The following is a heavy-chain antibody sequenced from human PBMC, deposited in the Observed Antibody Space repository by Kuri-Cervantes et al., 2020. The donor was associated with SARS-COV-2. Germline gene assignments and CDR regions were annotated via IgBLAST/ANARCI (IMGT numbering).Heavy chain of an antibody. Sequence: GSLRLSCGVSGGSISSYYWSWIRQPAGKGLEWIGRIYTSGSTNYNPSLKSRVTMSVDTSKNQFSLKLSSVTAADTAVYYCARDLIAAAGQYYYYGMDVWGQGTTVTVSS. CDR3: ARDLIAAAGQYYYYGMDV. V-gene: IGHV4-4*07. J-gene: IGHJ6*02. CDR1: GGSISSYY. CDR2: IYTSGST. D-gene: IGHD6-13*01.